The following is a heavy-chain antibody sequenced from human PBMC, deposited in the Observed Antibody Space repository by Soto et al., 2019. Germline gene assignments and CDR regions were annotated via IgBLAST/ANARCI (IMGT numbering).Heavy chain of an antibody. D-gene: IGHD3-22*01. V-gene: IGHV3-23*01. CDR1: GFTFSSYA. CDR3: AKALISTYYYDSSGYYYGYYYGMDV. J-gene: IGHJ6*02. Sequence: GGSLRLSCAASGFTFSSYAMHWVRQAPGKGLEWVSAISGSGGSTYYADSVKGRFTISRDNSKNTLYLQMNSLRAEDTAVYYCAKALISTYYYDSSGYYYGYYYGMDVWGQGTTVTVSS. CDR2: ISGSGGST.